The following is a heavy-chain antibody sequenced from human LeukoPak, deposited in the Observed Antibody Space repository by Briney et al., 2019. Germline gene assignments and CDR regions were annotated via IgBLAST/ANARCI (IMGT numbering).Heavy chain of an antibody. J-gene: IGHJ4*02. CDR2: IYHSGST. Sequence: SETLSLTCTVSGYSISSGYYWGWIRQPPGKGLEWIGSIYHSGSTYYNPSLKSRVTISVDTSKNQFSLKLSSVTAADTAVYYCARGNYGSGSYYKYWGQGTLVTVSS. D-gene: IGHD3-10*01. CDR1: GYSISSGYY. CDR3: ARGNYGSGSYYKY. V-gene: IGHV4-38-2*02.